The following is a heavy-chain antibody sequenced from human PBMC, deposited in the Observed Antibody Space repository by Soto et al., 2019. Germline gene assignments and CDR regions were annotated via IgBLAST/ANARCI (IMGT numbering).Heavy chain of an antibody. V-gene: IGHV4-34*01. Sequence: SETLSLTCAVYGGSFSGYYWSWIRQPPGKGLEWIGEINHSGSTNYNPSLKSRVTISVDTSKNQFSLKLSSVTAADTAVYYCARGLGVRYFNWLYYYYGMDVWGQGTTVTVSS. CDR1: GGSFSGYY. CDR3: ARGLGVRYFNWLYYYYGMDV. J-gene: IGHJ6*02. D-gene: IGHD3-9*01. CDR2: INHSGST.